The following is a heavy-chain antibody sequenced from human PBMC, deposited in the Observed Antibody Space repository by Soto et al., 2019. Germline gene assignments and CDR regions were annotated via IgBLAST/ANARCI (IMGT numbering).Heavy chain of an antibody. D-gene: IGHD3-22*01. V-gene: IGHV3-20*04. CDR3: ARADYYDSSGYYYYFDY. CDR1: GFTFDDYG. J-gene: IGHJ4*02. CDR2: INWNGGST. Sequence: RSLRLSCAASGFTFDDYGMSWVRQAPGKGLEWVSGINWNGGSTGYADSVKGRFTISRDNAKNSLYLQMNSLRAEDTALYYCARADYYDSSGYYYYFDYWGQGTLVTVSS.